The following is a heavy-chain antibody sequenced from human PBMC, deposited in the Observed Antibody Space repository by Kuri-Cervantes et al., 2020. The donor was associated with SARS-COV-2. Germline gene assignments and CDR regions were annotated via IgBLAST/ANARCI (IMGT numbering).Heavy chain of an antibody. CDR3: AKERAGVHDF. V-gene: IGHV3-30*18. CDR2: ISSDGKNK. D-gene: IGHD2-21*01. Sequence: GGSLRLSCVASGFNFSTTDMHWVRQAPGKGLEWVTFISSDGKNKKCMASGKRRFTIARDNSQHTLHLQMKSLRDEDTAIYYCAKERAGVHDFWGQGTLVTVSS. CDR1: GFNFSTTD. J-gene: IGHJ4*02.